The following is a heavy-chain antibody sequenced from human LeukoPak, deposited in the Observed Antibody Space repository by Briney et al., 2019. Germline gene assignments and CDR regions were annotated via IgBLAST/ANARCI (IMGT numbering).Heavy chain of an antibody. D-gene: IGHD6-13*01. CDR1: GGSISSYY. V-gene: IGHV4-59*01. J-gene: IGHJ3*02. CDR3: ARGVEQQLVRVGAFDI. Sequence: PSETLSLTCTVSGGSISSYYWSWIRQPPGKGLEWIGYIYYSGSTNYNPSLKSRVTISVDTSKNQFSLELSSVTAADTAVYYCARGVEQQLVRVGAFDIWGQGTMVTVSS. CDR2: IYYSGST.